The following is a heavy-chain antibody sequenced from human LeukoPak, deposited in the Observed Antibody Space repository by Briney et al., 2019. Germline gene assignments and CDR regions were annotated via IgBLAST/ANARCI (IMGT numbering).Heavy chain of an antibody. J-gene: IGHJ6*02. V-gene: IGHV4-30-2*01. Sequence: SQTLSLTCAVSGGSISGGGYSWSWIRQPPGKGLEWIGYIYHSGSTYYNPSLKSRVTISVDRSKNQFSLKLSSVTAADTAVYYCASARGGGYYGMVVWGPGTTVTVSS. CDR2: IYHSGST. CDR1: GGSISGGGYS. CDR3: ASARGGGYYGMVV. D-gene: IGHD3-16*01.